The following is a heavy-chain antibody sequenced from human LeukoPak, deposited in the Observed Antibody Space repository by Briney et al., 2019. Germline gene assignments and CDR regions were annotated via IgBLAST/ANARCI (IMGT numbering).Heavy chain of an antibody. J-gene: IGHJ4*02. Sequence: GGSLRLSCAASGFTFSSYSMNWVRQAPGKGLEWVSSISSSSSYIYYADSVKGRFTISRDNAKNSLYLQMNSLKDEDTAVYYCAESATRTVSHIDYWGQGTLVIVSS. CDR3: AESATRTVSHIDY. CDR1: GFTFSSYS. CDR2: ISSSSSYI. D-gene: IGHD4-17*01. V-gene: IGHV3-21*01.